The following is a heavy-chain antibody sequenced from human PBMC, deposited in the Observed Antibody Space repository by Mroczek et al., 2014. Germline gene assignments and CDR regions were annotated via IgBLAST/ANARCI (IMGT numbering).Heavy chain of an antibody. CDR1: GGSISSGGYY. Sequence: QVQLQESGPGLVKPSQTLSLTCTVSGGSISSGGYYWSWIRQHPGKGLEWIGYIYYSGSTYYNPSLKSRVTISVDTSKNQFSLKLSSVTAADTAVYYCARGGIFGVVTTNFDYWGQGTLVTVSS. D-gene: IGHD3-3*01. J-gene: IGHJ4*02. CDR2: IYYSGST. V-gene: IGHV4-31*03. CDR3: ARGGIFGVVTTNFDY.